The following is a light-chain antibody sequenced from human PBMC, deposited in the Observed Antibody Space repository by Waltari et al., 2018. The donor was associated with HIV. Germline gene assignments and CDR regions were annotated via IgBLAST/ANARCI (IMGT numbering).Light chain of an antibody. CDR3: QQYNTWPPRT. CDR1: QSVSSN. J-gene: IGKJ2*01. Sequence: EIVMTQSPATLSVSPGERATLSCRASQSVSSNLAWYQQKPGQAPRLLIYGASTRATGIPARFSGSGSGTEFTLTISSLQSEDFAVYYCQQYNTWPPRTIGQGTKLEIK. V-gene: IGKV3-15*01. CDR2: GAS.